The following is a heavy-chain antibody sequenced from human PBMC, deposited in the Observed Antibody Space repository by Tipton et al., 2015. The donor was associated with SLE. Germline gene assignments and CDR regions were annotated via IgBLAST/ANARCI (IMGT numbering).Heavy chain of an antibody. V-gene: IGHV6-1*01. J-gene: IGHJ5*02. CDR3: ARDYDFWSGYYNWFDP. Sequence: TLSLTCAISGDSVSSNNAAWNWIRQSPSRGLEWLGRTYYRSKWFNDYAVSVKSRITINPDTSKNQFSLQLNSVTPEDTAVYYCARDYDFWSGYYNWFDPWGQGTLVTVSS. CDR2: TYYRSKWFN. CDR1: GDSVSSNNAA. D-gene: IGHD3-3*01.